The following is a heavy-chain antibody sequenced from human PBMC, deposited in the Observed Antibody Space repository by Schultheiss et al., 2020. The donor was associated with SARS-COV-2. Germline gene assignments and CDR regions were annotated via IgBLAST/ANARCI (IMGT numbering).Heavy chain of an antibody. CDR1: GFTFSSYS. CDR3: ARDRSQGPYGMDV. D-gene: IGHD2-15*01. Sequence: GGSLRLSCAASGFTFSSYSMNWVRQAPGKGLEWVSSISSSSGYIYYADSVKGRFTISRDNAKNSLYLQMNSLRAEDTAVYFCARDRSQGPYGMDVWGQGTTVTVSS. CDR2: ISSSSGYI. J-gene: IGHJ6*02. V-gene: IGHV3-21*01.